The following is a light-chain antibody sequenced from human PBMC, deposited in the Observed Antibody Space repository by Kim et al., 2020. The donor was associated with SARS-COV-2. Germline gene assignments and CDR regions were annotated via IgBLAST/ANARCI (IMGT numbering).Light chain of an antibody. CDR3: QQYDNLPIT. J-gene: IGKJ5*01. CDR1: QDIGNY. CDR2: EAS. V-gene: IGKV1-33*01. Sequence: DIQMTQSPPSLSASVGDRVTITCQASQDIGNYLNWYQQKAGKAPEVVVFEASNLETGVTSRFSGSGSGTHFTFTINSLQAEDIATYYCQQYDNLPITFGQGTRLEIK.